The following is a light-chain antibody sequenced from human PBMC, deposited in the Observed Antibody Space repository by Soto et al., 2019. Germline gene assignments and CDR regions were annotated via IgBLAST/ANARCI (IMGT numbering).Light chain of an antibody. Sequence: QSALTQPPSASGTPGQRVTISCSGSSSNVGSNPVNWYQHVPTTAPKLLIYTNTQRPSGVPDRFSGSKSGTSASLAISGLQSEDEADYYCASWDDSLNGPVFGTGTKVTVL. CDR3: ASWDDSLNGPV. CDR2: TNT. J-gene: IGLJ1*01. V-gene: IGLV1-44*01. CDR1: SSNVGSNP.